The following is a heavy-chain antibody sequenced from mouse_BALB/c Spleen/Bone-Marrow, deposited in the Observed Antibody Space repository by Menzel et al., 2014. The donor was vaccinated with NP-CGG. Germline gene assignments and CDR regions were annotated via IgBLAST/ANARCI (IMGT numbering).Heavy chain of an antibody. D-gene: IGHD2-10*02. V-gene: IGHV4-1*02. Sequence: EVQLVESGGGLVQPGGSLKVSCAASGFDFSRDWMSWVRQAPGKGLEWIGEINPDSSTINYTPSLKDKFIISRDNAKKTLYLQMSKVRSEDTALYYWAKQYGNYWFAYWGQGTLVTVSA. CDR2: INPDSSTI. J-gene: IGHJ3*01. CDR1: GFDFSRDW. CDR3: AKQYGNYWFAY.